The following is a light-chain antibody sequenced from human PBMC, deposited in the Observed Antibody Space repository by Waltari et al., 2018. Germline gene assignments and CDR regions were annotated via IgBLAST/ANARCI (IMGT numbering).Light chain of an antibody. V-gene: IGKV3-11*01. Sequence: EVVLTQSPATVSLSPGQRATLSCRASQSVSTYLAWYQQKPGQAPRRLISDASNRAADIPARFSGRGSGTDFTLTISSLEPEDFAVYYCQLRYNWPPEWTFGQGTKVEI. CDR1: QSVSTY. CDR2: DAS. J-gene: IGKJ1*01. CDR3: QLRYNWPPEWT.